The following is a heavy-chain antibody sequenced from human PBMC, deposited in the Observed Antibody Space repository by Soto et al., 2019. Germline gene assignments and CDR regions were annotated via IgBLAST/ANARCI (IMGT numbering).Heavy chain of an antibody. J-gene: IGHJ5*02. CDR1: GYSFPRAT. D-gene: IGHD4-17*01. Sequence: QVQVVQSGAEVKKPGASVQVSCKASGYSFPRATMHWVRQAPGDRPEWMGWINAGNGMTKYSQKFQGRVTFSRGTSADTSYIEMSSLTSEDTAVYYCGFGDYDEWLNPWGQGTLVTVSP. CDR3: GFGDYDEWLNP. V-gene: IGHV1-3*01. CDR2: INAGNGMT.